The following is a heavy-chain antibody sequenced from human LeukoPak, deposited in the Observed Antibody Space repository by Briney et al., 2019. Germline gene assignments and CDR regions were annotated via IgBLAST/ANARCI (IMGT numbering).Heavy chain of an antibody. D-gene: IGHD2-2*01. V-gene: IGHV3-21*01. CDR3: ARDRVVPAENWFDP. J-gene: IGHJ5*02. CDR2: ISSSSSYI. CDR1: GFTFSSYS. Sequence: GGSLRLSCAASGFTFSSYSMNWVRQAPGKGLEWVSSISSSSSYIYYADSVKGRFTISRDNAKNSLYLQMNSLRAEDTAVYYCARDRVVPAENWFDPWGQGTLVTVSS.